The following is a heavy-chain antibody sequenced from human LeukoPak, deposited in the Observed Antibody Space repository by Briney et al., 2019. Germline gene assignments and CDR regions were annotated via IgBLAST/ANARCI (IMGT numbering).Heavy chain of an antibody. CDR3: AKLHHFDWLLVSNWFDP. D-gene: IGHD3-9*01. CDR1: GFTVSTNY. Sequence: PGGSLRLSCAAPGFTVSTNYMSWVRQAPGKGLEWVSTINGSGGSTYYADSVKGRFTISRDNSKNTLYLQMNSLRAEDTALYYCAKLHHFDWLLVSNWFDPWGQGTLVTVSS. V-gene: IGHV3-23*01. CDR2: INGSGGST. J-gene: IGHJ5*02.